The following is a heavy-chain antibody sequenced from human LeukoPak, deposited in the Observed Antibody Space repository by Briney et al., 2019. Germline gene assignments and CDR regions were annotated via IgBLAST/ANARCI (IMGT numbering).Heavy chain of an antibody. CDR1: GFIFSSYA. D-gene: IGHD2-15*01. V-gene: IGHV3-23*01. CDR3: AKEGYCSGDYCYRLFDY. J-gene: IGHJ4*02. Sequence: GKSLRLSCAASGFIFSSYAMHWVRQAPGKGLEWVSIISSSGDGTYYADSVKGRFTISRDTSKNTVYLQMNSLRAEDTAVYYCAKEGYCSGDYCYRLFDYWGQGTLVTVSS. CDR2: ISSSGDGT.